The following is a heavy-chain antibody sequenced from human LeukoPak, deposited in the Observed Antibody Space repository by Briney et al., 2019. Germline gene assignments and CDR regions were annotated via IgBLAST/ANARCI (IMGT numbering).Heavy chain of an antibody. CDR2: IRYDGGNK. D-gene: IGHD3-22*01. CDR1: GFTFSSYG. J-gene: IGHJ4*02. CDR3: AKDFSVYYYDSRVLDY. V-gene: IGHV3-30*02. Sequence: GGSLRLSCAASGFTFSSYGMHWVRQAPGKGLEWVAFIRYDGGNKYYADSVKGRFTISRDNSKNTLYLQMNSLRAEDTAVYYCAKDFSVYYYDSRVLDYWGQGTLVTVSS.